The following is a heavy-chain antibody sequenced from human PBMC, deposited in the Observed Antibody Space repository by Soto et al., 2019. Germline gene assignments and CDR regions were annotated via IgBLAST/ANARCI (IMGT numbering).Heavy chain of an antibody. J-gene: IGHJ5*02. V-gene: IGHV1-8*02. CDR3: AKYYYGSGGSNWFDP. CDR1: GYTYTSYG. D-gene: IGHD3-10*01. Sequence: GASVKVSCKASGYTYTSYGISWVRQAPGQGLEWMGWMNPNNGNTNYAQKFQGRVTMTRNTSISTAYMELSSLRSEDTAVYYCAKYYYGSGGSNWFDPWGQGTLVTVSS. CDR2: MNPNNGNT.